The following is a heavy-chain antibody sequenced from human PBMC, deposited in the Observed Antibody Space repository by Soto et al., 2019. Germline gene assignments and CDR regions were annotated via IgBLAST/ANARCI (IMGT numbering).Heavy chain of an antibody. CDR2: IYYSGST. V-gene: IGHV4-30-4*01. J-gene: IGHJ6*02. Sequence: SETLSLTCTVSGGPISSGDYYWSWIRQPPGKGLEWIGYIYYSGSTYYNPSLKSRVTISVDTSKNQFSLKLSSVTAADTAVYYCARSGVYSGYDVYYYGMDVWGQGTTVTVSS. CDR3: ARSGVYSGYDVYYYGMDV. CDR1: GGPISSGDYY. D-gene: IGHD5-12*01.